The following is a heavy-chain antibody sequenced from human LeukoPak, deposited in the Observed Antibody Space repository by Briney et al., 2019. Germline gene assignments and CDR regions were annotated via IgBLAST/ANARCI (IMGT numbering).Heavy chain of an antibody. CDR3: ARDRGDGYDYFWDY. D-gene: IGHD5-12*01. CDR2: IYYTGST. Sequence: SETLSLTCTVSGGSISTYYWSWIRQPPGKGLEWVGYIYYTGSTNYNPSLKSRVTISVDPSKNQFSLKLSSVAAAHTAVYYCARDRGDGYDYFWDYWGQGTLVTVSS. J-gene: IGHJ4*02. V-gene: IGHV4-59*12. CDR1: GGSISTYY.